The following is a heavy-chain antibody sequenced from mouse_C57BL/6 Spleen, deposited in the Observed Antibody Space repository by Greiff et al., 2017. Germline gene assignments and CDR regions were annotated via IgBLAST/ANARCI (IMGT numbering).Heavy chain of an antibody. CDR3: AKACYDYLPYFDN. CDR1: GFTFSDYY. CDR2: INYDGSST. V-gene: IGHV5-16*01. J-gene: IGHJ2*01. D-gene: IGHD2-4*01. Sequence: EVKLMEPEGGLVQPGSSMKLSCTASGFTFSDYYMAWVRQVPEKGLEWVANINYDGSSTYYLDSLQSRFLISRDNAKNILYLLMSSLKSEDTATYYGAKACYDYLPYFDNGGQGTTLTVSS.